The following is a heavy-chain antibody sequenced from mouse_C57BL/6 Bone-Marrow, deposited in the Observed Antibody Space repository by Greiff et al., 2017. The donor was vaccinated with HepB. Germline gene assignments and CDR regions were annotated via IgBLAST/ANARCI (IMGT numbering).Heavy chain of an antibody. CDR3: AFITSATGFDV. CDR2: INPNYGTT. J-gene: IGHJ1*03. CDR1: GYSFTDYN. D-gene: IGHD1-1*01. V-gene: IGHV1-39*01. Sequence: EVQLQQSGPELVKPGASVKLSCTASGYSFTDYNMNWVQQSNGKSLEWIGVINPNYGTTSYNQKFKGKATLTVDQSSSTAYMQLNSLTSEDSAVYYCAFITSATGFDVWGTGTTVTGSS.